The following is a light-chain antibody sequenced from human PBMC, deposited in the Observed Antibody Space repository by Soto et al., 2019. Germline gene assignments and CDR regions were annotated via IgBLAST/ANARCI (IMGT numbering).Light chain of an antibody. CDR3: GSYTTSNTLA. CDR2: DVS. CDR1: SSDVGGSKY. J-gene: IGLJ2*01. V-gene: IGLV2-14*03. Sequence: QSALTQPASVSGSPGQSITISCTGTSSDVGGSKYVSWYQQHPGKGPKLIIYDVSDRPSGVSNRFSGSKSGNTASLTISGLQADDEADYYCGSYTTSNTLAFGGGTKVTV.